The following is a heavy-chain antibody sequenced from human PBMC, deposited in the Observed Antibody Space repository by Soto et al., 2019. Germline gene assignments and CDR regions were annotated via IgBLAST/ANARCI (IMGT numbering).Heavy chain of an antibody. V-gene: IGHV3-23*01. Sequence: EVQVLESGGGLVQPGGSLRLSCEGSEFTVSGHAMTWIRQAPGKGPEWVSTITADGGTYYADSVKGRFAMSRDTSENTXXLQMNSVGAEDTAAYYCAPHVSCSGGSCQYDAFAIRGQGTMVTVSS. CDR2: ITADGGT. J-gene: IGHJ3*02. CDR3: APHVSCSGGSCQYDAFAI. D-gene: IGHD2-15*01. CDR1: EFTVSGHA.